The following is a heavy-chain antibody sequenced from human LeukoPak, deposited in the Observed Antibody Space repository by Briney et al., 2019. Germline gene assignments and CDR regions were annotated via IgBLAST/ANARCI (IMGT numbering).Heavy chain of an antibody. J-gene: IGHJ4*02. CDR1: GFTFGKYW. Sequence: GGSLRLSCVASGFTFGKYWMSWVRQAPGKGLEWVANIKLDGSEKYYVDSVKGRFTISRDNAKNSLYLQMNSLRAEDTAVYYCARVRFWSGYSKTYYFDYWGQGTLVTVSS. CDR3: ARVRFWSGYSKTYYFDY. D-gene: IGHD3-3*01. CDR2: IKLDGSEK. V-gene: IGHV3-7*01.